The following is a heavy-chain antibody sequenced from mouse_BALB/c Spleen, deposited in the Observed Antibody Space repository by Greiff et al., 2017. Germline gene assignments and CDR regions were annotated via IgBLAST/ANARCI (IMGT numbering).Heavy chain of an antibody. J-gene: IGHJ2*01. V-gene: IGHV5-17*02. CDR3: AREAYDYDFDY. Sequence: EVKLVESGGGLVQPGGSRKLSCAASGFTFSSFGMHWVRQAPEKGLEWVAYISSGSSTIYYADTVKGRFTISRDNPKNTLFLQMTSLRSEDTAMYYCAREAYDYDFDYWGQGTTLTVSS. D-gene: IGHD2-4*01. CDR1: GFTFSSFG. CDR2: ISSGSSTI.